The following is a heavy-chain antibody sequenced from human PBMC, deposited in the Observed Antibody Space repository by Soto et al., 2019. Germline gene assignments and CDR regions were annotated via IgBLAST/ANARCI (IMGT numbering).Heavy chain of an antibody. J-gene: IGHJ6*02. D-gene: IGHD6-13*01. V-gene: IGHV1-2*02. Sequence: AASVKVSCKASGYTFTGYYMHWVRQAPGQGLEWMGWINPNSGGTNYAQKFQGRVTMTRDTSISTAYMELSRLRSDDTAVYYCARDPRRAAVKDYYYYGMDVWGQGTTVTVS. CDR3: ARDPRRAAVKDYYYYGMDV. CDR1: GYTFTGYY. CDR2: INPNSGGT.